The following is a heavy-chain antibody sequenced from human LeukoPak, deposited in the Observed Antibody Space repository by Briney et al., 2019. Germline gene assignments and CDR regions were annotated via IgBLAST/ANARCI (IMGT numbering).Heavy chain of an antibody. V-gene: IGHV1-2*02. Sequence: ASVKVSCKASGYTFTGYYIDWVRQAPGQGLEWMGWINPNSGATNYAQKFQGRVTVTRDTSISTAYMELSRLTSDDTAVYYCAPDSGSRIDYWGQGTLVTVSS. D-gene: IGHD3-10*01. CDR3: APDSGSRIDY. CDR2: INPNSGAT. J-gene: IGHJ4*02. CDR1: GYTFTGYY.